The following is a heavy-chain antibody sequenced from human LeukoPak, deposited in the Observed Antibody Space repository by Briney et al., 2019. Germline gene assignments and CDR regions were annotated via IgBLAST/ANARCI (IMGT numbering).Heavy chain of an antibody. Sequence: SETLSLTCTVSGGSISSYYWSWIRQPPGKGLEWIGYIYYSGGTNYNPSLKSRVTTSVDTSKNQFSLKLSSVTAADTAVYYCARAAGSGRPPDYWGQGTLVTVSS. CDR3: ARAAGSGRPPDY. J-gene: IGHJ4*02. CDR1: GGSISSYY. D-gene: IGHD3-10*01. V-gene: IGHV4-59*01. CDR2: IYYSGGT.